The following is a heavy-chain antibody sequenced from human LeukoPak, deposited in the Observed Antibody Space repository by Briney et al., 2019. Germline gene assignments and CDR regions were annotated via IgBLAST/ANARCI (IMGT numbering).Heavy chain of an antibody. CDR1: GFTFNDAW. CDR3: AKVYDSSGYYYPIDY. CDR2: ISGSGGST. Sequence: GGSLRLSCAASGFTFNDAWMNWVRQAPGKGLEWVSAISGSGGSTYYADSVKGRFTISRDNSKNTLYLQMNSLRAEDTAVYYCAKVYDSSGYYYPIDYWGQGTLVTVSS. D-gene: IGHD3-22*01. V-gene: IGHV3-23*01. J-gene: IGHJ4*02.